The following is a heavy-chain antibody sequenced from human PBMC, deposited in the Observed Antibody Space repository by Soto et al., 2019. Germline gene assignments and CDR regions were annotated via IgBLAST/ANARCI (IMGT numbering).Heavy chain of an antibody. CDR1: GYTISSYD. J-gene: IGHJ5*02. V-gene: IGHV1-8*01. D-gene: IGHD5-12*01. Sequence: VQLVQSGVEVKKPGASVKVSCRASGYTISSYDINWVRQAPGQGLEWMGWMSPGSGDTGYAPSFQGRVAMTRNISINTAYLELTSLTPEDTGVYFCARDIMAPWGQGTLVTVSA. CDR3: ARDIMAP. CDR2: MSPGSGDT.